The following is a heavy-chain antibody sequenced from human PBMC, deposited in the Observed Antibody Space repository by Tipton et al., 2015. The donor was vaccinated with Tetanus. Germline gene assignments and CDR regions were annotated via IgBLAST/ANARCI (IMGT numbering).Heavy chain of an antibody. Sequence: SLRLSCAASEFTFNTYGMHWVRQAPGKGLEWVAVISYDGSTKYYADSVKGRFTISRDNSKNTLYLQMNSLRAEDTAVYYCAREDSNVVVVPAYYYYGMDVWGQGTTVTVSS. J-gene: IGHJ6*02. CDR1: EFTFNTYG. CDR2: ISYDGSTK. CDR3: AREDSNVVVVPAYYYYGMDV. D-gene: IGHD2-2*01. V-gene: IGHV3-30*03.